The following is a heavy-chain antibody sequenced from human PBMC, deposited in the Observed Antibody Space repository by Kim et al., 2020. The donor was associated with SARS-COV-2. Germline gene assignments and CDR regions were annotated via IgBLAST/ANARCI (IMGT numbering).Heavy chain of an antibody. V-gene: IGHV3-23*01. CDR3: AKVHAGGWLFPFDY. D-gene: IGHD3-22*01. J-gene: IGHJ4*02. Sequence: AGPVKGRFTISRDNSKNPMYLQRNSLRAEDPAVYYCAKVHAGGWLFPFDYWGQGTLVTVSS.